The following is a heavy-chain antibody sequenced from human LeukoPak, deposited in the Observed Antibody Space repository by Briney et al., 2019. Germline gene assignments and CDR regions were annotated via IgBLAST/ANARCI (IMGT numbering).Heavy chain of an antibody. CDR2: IKSKTDGGTT. D-gene: IGHD3-16*01. Sequence: GGSLRLSCAASGFTFSNAWMSWVRQAPGKGLEWGGRIKSKTDGGTTDYAAPVKGRFTISRDDSKNTLYLQMNSLKTEDTAVYYCTTRGGFLDYWGQGTLVTVSS. V-gene: IGHV3-15*01. CDR1: GFTFSNAW. CDR3: TTRGGFLDY. J-gene: IGHJ4*02.